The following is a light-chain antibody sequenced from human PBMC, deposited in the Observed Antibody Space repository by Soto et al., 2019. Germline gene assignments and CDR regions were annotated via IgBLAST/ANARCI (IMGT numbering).Light chain of an antibody. CDR1: QSISSW. J-gene: IGKJ1*01. V-gene: IGKV1-5*03. Sequence: DIQMTQSPSTLSASVGDRVTLTCPASQSISSWLAWYQQKPGKAPKLLIYKASSLESGVPSRFSGSGSGTEFTLTISSLQPDDFATYYCQQYNSYSLTFGQGTKV. CDR2: KAS. CDR3: QQYNSYSLT.